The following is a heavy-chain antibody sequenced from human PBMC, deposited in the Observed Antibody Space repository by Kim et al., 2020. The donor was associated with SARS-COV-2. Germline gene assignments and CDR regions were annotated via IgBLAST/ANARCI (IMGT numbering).Heavy chain of an antibody. D-gene: IGHD2-21*02. CDR2: INDDGST. CDR1: GCTFSNSG. J-gene: IGHJ1*01. Sequence: GGSLRLSCTASGCTFSNSGMSWVRQAPGKGLEWVADINDDGSTNYQGYVVRRLIISSDNYENKLYLQMNHMRTDEAAVYYYAKRRENSGWDCYREDWGQG. V-gene: IGHV3-23*01. CDR3: AKRRENSGWDCYRED.